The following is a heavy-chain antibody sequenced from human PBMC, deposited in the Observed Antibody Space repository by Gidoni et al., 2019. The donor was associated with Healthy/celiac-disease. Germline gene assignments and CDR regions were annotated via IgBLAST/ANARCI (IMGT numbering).Heavy chain of an antibody. Sequence: EVQLVESGGGLVQPGRSLRLSCTASGFTFGDYAMSWVRQAPGKGLEWVGFIRSEAYGGTTEYAASVKGRFTISRDDSKSIAYLQMNSLKTEDTAVYYCTREGDVDTAMADAFDIWGQGTMVTVSS. CDR3: TREGDVDTAMADAFDI. V-gene: IGHV3-49*04. CDR1: GFTFGDYA. CDR2: IRSEAYGGTT. J-gene: IGHJ3*02. D-gene: IGHD5-18*01.